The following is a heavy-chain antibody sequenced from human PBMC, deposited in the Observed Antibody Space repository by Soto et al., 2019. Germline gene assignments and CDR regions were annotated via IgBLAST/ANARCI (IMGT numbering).Heavy chain of an antibody. D-gene: IGHD5-12*01. V-gene: IGHV5-51*01. CDR2: IYPGDSDT. CDR3: ASTDIVSTIDDGRDAFDI. CDR1: GYRFTNYW. J-gene: IGHJ3*02. Sequence: PGESLKISCKGSGYRFTNYWIGWVRQMPGKGLEWMGVIYPGDSDTRYSPSFHGQVTISADKSISTAYLQWSSLKASDTAIYYCASTDIVSTIDDGRDAFDIWGQGTMVTVSS.